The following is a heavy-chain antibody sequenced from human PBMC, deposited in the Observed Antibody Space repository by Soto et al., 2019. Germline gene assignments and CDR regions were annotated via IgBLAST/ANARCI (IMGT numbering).Heavy chain of an antibody. CDR2: IWYDGSNK. J-gene: IGHJ4*02. Sequence: HPGGSLRLSCAASGFTFSSYGMHWVRQAPGKGLEWVAVIWYDGSNKYYADSVKGRFTISRDNSKNTLYLQMNSLRAEDTAVYYCARAFSGGSSPFDYWGQGTLVTVSS. D-gene: IGHD2-15*01. CDR3: ARAFSGGSSPFDY. CDR1: GFTFSSYG. V-gene: IGHV3-33*01.